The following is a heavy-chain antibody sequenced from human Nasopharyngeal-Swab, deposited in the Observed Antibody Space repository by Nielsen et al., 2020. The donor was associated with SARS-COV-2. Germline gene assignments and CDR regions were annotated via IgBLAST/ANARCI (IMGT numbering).Heavy chain of an antibody. CDR2: INHSGST. J-gene: IGHJ5*02. D-gene: IGHD6-13*01. V-gene: IGHV4-34*01. Sequence: PGKGLEWIGEINHSGSTNYNPSLKSRVTISVDTSKNQFFLKLSSVTAADTAVYYCASVGSSSWYQLWFDPWGQGTLVTVSS. CDR3: ASVGSSSWYQLWFDP.